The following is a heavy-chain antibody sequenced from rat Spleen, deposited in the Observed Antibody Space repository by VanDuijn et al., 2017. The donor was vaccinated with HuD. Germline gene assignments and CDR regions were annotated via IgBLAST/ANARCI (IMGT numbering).Heavy chain of an antibody. V-gene: IGHV2S12*01. CDR3: AREMDNSFYFDY. J-gene: IGHJ2*01. Sequence: QVQLKESGPGLVQPSQTLSLTCTVSGFSLTSNGVSWVRQPPGKGLEWIAAISSGGHTYYNSALKSRLSISRDTSKSQVFLKMSSLQIEDIATYYCAREMDNSFYFDYWGQGIMVTVSS. CDR2: ISSGGHT. CDR1: GFSLTSNG. D-gene: IGHD1-10*01.